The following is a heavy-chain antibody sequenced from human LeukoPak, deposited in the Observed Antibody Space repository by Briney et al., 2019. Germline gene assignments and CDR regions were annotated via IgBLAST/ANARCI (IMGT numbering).Heavy chain of an antibody. D-gene: IGHD1-26*01. CDR3: AREEWELLRYYYYYMDV. Sequence: GGSLRLSCAASGFTFSDYYMSWIRQAPGKGLEWLSYISSSGTTIYYADSVKGRFTISRDNAKNSLYLQMNSLRAEDTAVYYCAREEWELLRYYYYYMDVWGKGTTVTVSS. CDR1: GFTFSDYY. V-gene: IGHV3-11*04. CDR2: ISSSGTTI. J-gene: IGHJ6*03.